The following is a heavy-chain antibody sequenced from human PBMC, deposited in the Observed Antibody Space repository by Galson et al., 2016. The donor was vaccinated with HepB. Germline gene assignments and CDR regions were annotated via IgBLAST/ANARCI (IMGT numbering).Heavy chain of an antibody. CDR1: GFSFSSYN. V-gene: IGHV3-48*02. J-gene: IGHJ6*02. Sequence: SLRLSCAASGFSFSSYNMNWVRQAPGKGLEWVSFLSSTSSTIYYAESVKGRFTISRDNAKNSLYLQMNSLRDEDKAVYYCSRELKGSKEYYDYGMDVWGQGTTITVSS. D-gene: IGHD1-26*01. CDR3: SRELKGSKEYYDYGMDV. CDR2: LSSTSSTI.